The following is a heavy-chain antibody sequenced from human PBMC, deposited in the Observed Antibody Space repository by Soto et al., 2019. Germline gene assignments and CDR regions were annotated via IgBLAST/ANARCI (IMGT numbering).Heavy chain of an antibody. CDR2: IIPIFGTA. D-gene: IGHD2-2*01. Sequence: SVKVSCKASGGTFSSYAISWVRQAPGQGLEWMGGIIPIFGTANYAQKFQGRVTITADESTSTAYMELSSLRSEDTAVYYCAVGYCSSTSCYGIDYWGQGTLVTVSS. J-gene: IGHJ4*02. CDR1: GGTFSSYA. CDR3: AVGYCSSTSCYGIDY. V-gene: IGHV1-69*13.